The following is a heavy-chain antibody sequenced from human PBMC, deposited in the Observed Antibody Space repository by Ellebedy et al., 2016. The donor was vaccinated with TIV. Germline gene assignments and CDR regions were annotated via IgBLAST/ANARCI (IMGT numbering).Heavy chain of an antibody. D-gene: IGHD4-23*01. V-gene: IGHV3-23*01. CDR2: ITEIGGNT. Sequence: PGGSLRLSCAASGLTFSSHAMSWVRQAPGKGLEWVSSITEIGGNTYYADSVKGRFTISRDNSKDTLYLQMNSLRAEDTAIYYCARDPVGVGPAFEVWGQGTMVTVSS. J-gene: IGHJ3*01. CDR1: GLTFSSHA. CDR3: ARDPVGVGPAFEV.